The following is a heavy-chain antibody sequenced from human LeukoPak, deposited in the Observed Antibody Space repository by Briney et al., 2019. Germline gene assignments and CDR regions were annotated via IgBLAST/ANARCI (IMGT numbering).Heavy chain of an antibody. D-gene: IGHD5-12*01. CDR1: GFTFSSYG. CDR2: ISGSGGST. Sequence: PGGSLRLSCAASGFTFSSYGMHWVRQAPGKGLEWVSAISGSGGSTYYADSVKGRFTISRDNSKNTLYLQMNSLRAEDTAVYYCAKVVEWLLEALGYWGQGTLVTVSS. J-gene: IGHJ4*02. CDR3: AKVVEWLLEALGY. V-gene: IGHV3-23*01.